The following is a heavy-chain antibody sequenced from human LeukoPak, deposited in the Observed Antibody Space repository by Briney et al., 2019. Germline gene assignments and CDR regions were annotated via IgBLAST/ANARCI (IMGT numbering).Heavy chain of an antibody. D-gene: IGHD3-10*01. CDR1: GFTFSSYG. Sequence: GGSLRLSCAASGFTFSSYGMPWVRQAPGKGLEWVAVISYDGSNKYYADSVKGRFTISRDNSKNTLYLQMNSLRAEDTAVYYCAKGGRGSGSYFGYWGQGTLVTVSS. CDR2: ISYDGSNK. J-gene: IGHJ4*02. V-gene: IGHV3-30*18. CDR3: AKGGRGSGSYFGY.